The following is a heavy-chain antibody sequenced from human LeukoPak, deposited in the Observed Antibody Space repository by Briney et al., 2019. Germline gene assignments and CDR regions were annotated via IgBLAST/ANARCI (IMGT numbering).Heavy chain of an antibody. V-gene: IGHV4-59*08. CDR1: GGSISSYY. D-gene: IGHD2-2*02. CDR3: ARAVYCSSTSCYNSYMDV. Sequence: SETLSLTCTVSGGSISSYYWSWIRQPPGKGLEWIGYIYYSGSTNYNPSLKSRVTISVDTSKNQFSLKLSSVTAADTAIYYCARAVYCSSTSCYNSYMDVWGKGTTVTVSS. CDR2: IYYSGST. J-gene: IGHJ6*03.